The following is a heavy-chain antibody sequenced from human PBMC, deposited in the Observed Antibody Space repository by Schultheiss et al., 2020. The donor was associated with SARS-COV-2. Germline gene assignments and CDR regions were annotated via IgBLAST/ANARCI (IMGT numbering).Heavy chain of an antibody. D-gene: IGHD6-19*01. CDR1: GFTFSSYD. V-gene: IGHV3-13*05. J-gene: IGHJ4*02. CDR2: IGTAGDP. CDR3: ARVWYSSGWYWFDY. Sequence: GGSLRLSCAASGFTFSSYDMHWVRQATGKGLEWVSAIGTAGDPYYPGSVKGRFTISRDNAKNSLYLQMNSLRAEDTAVYYCARVWYSSGWYWFDYWGQGTLVTVSS.